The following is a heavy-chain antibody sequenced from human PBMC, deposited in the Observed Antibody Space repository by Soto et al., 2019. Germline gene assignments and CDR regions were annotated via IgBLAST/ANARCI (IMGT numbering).Heavy chain of an antibody. CDR1: GYTFSNYG. D-gene: IGHD5-18*01. CDR3: ARDPGFGFGYSYAFAMDV. V-gene: IGHV1-18*01. Sequence: QVQLVQSGAEVKKPGASVKVSCKASGYTFSNYGISWVRQGPGQGLEWMGWISGYNGNTHYEEKVQDRIKMTTDTSTSTTYLELRSLSSVDTAVYFCARDPGFGFGYSYAFAMDVWGQGTTVTVSS. CDR2: ISGYNGNT. J-gene: IGHJ6*02.